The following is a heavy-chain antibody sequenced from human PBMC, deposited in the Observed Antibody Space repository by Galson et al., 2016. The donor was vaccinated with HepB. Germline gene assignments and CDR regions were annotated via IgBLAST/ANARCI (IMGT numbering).Heavy chain of an antibody. J-gene: IGHJ4*02. D-gene: IGHD6-19*01. CDR1: GDSVSSTSAA. CDR2: TYYRSKGYN. Sequence: CAISGDSVSSTSAAWNWVRQSPSRGLEWLGRTYYRSKGYNDYAASVRSRITINPDTSRNQFSLQLNSVTPEDTAVYYCLSGWYFDTWGQGTQVTVSS. V-gene: IGHV6-1*01. CDR3: LSGWYFDT.